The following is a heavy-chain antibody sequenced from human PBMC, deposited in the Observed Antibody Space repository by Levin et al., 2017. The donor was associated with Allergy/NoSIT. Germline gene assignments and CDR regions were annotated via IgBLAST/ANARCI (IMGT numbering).Heavy chain of an antibody. J-gene: IGHJ6*02. CDR1: GFSLSTSRMC. CDR2: IDWEDDK. Sequence: SGPTLVKPTQTLTLTCTFSGFSLSTSRMCVSWIRQPPGKALEWLARIDWEDDKYYSTSLKTRLTISKDTSKNQVVLTMTNMDPVDTATYYCARVRGELNPKNYYYGMDVWGQGTTVTVSS. D-gene: IGHD1-26*01. CDR3: ARVRGELNPKNYYYGMDV. V-gene: IGHV2-70*11.